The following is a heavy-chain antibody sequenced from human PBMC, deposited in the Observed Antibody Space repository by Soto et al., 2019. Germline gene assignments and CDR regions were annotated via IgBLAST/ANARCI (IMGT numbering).Heavy chain of an antibody. CDR1: GYTFNSYG. V-gene: IGHV1-18*01. J-gene: IGHJ4*02. CDR3: ASHGGYDYAGLEFDY. Sequence: GASVKVSCKASGYTFNSYGISWVRQAPGQGLEWMGWISAYNGHTKYAQKLQGRVTMTTDTSTSTAYMELRSLRSDDTAVYYCASHGGYDYAGLEFDYWGQGTLVTVSS. CDR2: ISAYNGHT. D-gene: IGHD5-12*01.